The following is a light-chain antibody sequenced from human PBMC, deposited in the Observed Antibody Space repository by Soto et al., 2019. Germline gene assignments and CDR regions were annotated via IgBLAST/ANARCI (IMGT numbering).Light chain of an antibody. V-gene: IGKV3-15*01. J-gene: IGKJ5*01. CDR3: QQSIAD. CDR1: QSVDTN. Sequence: EIVMTQSPATLSVSPGERATLSCRASQSVDTNLAWYQQKPGQAPRLLIYGASTRATDVPARFSGSGSGTEFTLTISSLQSEDFAVYCCQQSIADFGPGTRLEIQ. CDR2: GAS.